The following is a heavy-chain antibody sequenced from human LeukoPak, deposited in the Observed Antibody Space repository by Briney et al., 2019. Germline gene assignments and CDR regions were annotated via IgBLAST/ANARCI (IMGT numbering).Heavy chain of an antibody. D-gene: IGHD3-10*01. J-gene: IGHJ4*02. CDR2: INPNSGGT. CDR3: ATIGSGSYLAFDY. V-gene: IGHV1-2*06. Sequence: ASVKVSCKASGYTSTGYYMHWVRQAPGQGLEWMGRINPNSGGTNYAQKFQGRVTMTRDTSISTAYMELSRLRSDDTAVYYCATIGSGSYLAFDYWGQGTLVTVS. CDR1: GYTSTGYY.